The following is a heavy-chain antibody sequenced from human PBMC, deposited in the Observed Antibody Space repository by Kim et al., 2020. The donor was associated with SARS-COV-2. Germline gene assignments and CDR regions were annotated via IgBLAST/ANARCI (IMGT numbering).Heavy chain of an antibody. J-gene: IGHJ4*02. CDR2: IYYSGST. V-gene: IGHV4-39*01. CDR3: ARHLRSGVLVAAPYYFDY. Sequence: SETLSLTCTVSGGSISSSSYYWGWIRQPPGKGLEWIGSIYYSGSTYYNPSLKSRVTISVDTSKNQFSMTLSSVTAADTAVYYCARHLRSGVLVAAPYYFDYWGQGTLVTVSS. CDR1: GGSISSSSYY. D-gene: IGHD2-15*01.